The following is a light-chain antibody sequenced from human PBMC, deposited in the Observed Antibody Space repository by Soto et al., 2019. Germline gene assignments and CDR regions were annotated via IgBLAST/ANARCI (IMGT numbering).Light chain of an antibody. CDR2: DAS. CDR3: QQYNSYRT. J-gene: IGKJ1*01. V-gene: IGKV1-5*01. CDR1: QSINSW. Sequence: DIQMTQSPSTLSASVGDRVTITCRASQSINSWLAWYQQKPGKAPKLLIYDASSLESGVASRFSGSGSGTEFTLIISSLQPDDFATYYCQQYNSYRTFGQGTKVEIK.